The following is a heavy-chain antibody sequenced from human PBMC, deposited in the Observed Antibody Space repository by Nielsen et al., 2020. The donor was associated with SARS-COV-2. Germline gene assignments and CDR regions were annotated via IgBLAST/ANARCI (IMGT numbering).Heavy chain of an antibody. D-gene: IGHD2-15*01. J-gene: IGHJ6*04. Sequence: GESLKISCAASGFTFSDYYMSWIRQAPGKGLEWVSYISSSSSYTNYADSVKGRFTISRDNAKNSLYLQMNSLRAGDTAVYYCARAPRAAQSLDVWGKGTTVTVSS. V-gene: IGHV3-11*06. CDR1: GFTFSDYY. CDR3: ARAPRAAQSLDV. CDR2: ISSSSSYT.